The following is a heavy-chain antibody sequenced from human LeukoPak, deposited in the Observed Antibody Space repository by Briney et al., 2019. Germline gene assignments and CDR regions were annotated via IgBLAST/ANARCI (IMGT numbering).Heavy chain of an antibody. CDR3: ARVSTMSPNHHEDDAFDI. D-gene: IGHD2/OR15-2a*01. Sequence: GASVKVSCKASGGTFSSYAISWVRQAPGQGLEWMGGIIPIFGTANYAQKFQGRVTITADESTSTAYMELSSLRSEDTAVYYCARVSTMSPNHHEDDAFDIWGQGTMVTVSS. V-gene: IGHV1-69*13. CDR1: GGTFSSYA. J-gene: IGHJ3*02. CDR2: IIPIFGTA.